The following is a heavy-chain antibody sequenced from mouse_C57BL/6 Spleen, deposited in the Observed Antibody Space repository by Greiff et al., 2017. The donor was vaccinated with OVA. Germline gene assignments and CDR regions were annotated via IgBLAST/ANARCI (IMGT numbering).Heavy chain of an antibody. CDR3: ARLFFPAY. J-gene: IGHJ3*01. CDR1: GYTFTSYW. Sequence: VQLQESGAELVMPGASVKLSCKASGYTFTSYWMHWLKQRPGQGLEWIGQLDPSDSYTNYNQKFKGKSTLTVDKTSSTAYMQLSSLTSEDAAVYYCARLFFPAYWGQGTLVTVSA. CDR2: LDPSDSYT. V-gene: IGHV1-69*01.